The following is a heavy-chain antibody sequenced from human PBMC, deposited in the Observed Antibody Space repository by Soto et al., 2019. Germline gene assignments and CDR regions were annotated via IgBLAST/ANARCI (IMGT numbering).Heavy chain of an antibody. CDR2: IYYSGST. V-gene: IGHV4-61*01. D-gene: IGHD1-26*01. J-gene: IGHJ5*02. CDR1: GGSVSSGSYY. CDR3: ARDRLVGATHWFDP. Sequence: PSETLSLTYSVSGGSVSSGSYYWSWIRQPPGKGLEWIGYIYYSGSTNYNPSLKSRVTISVDTSKNQFSLKLSSVTAADTAVYYCARDRLVGATHWFDPWGHGTLVTVSS.